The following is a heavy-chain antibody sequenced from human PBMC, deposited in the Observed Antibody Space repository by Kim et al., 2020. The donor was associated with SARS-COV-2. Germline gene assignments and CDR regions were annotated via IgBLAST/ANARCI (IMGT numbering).Heavy chain of an antibody. CDR1: GFTFSSYA. D-gene: IGHD3-10*01. J-gene: IGHJ6*02. CDR2: IYSGGSST. V-gene: IGHV3-23*03. CDR3: AKARLLSYSEYGMDV. Sequence: GGSLRLSCAASGFTFSSYAMSWVRQAPGKGLEWVSVIYSGGSSTYYADSVKGRFTISRDNSKNTLYLQMNSLRAEDTAVYYCAKARLLSYSEYGMDVWGQGTTVTVSS.